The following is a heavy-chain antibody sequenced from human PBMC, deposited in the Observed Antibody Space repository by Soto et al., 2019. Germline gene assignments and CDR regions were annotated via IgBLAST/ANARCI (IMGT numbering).Heavy chain of an antibody. CDR3: DRVPDY. J-gene: IGHJ4*02. CDR2: MYHSGST. Sequence: PSETLSLTCAFSGGSISSGGYSWSWIRQPPGKGLEWIGYMYHSGSTYYNPSLKSRVTISIDRSKNQFSLKLSSVTAADTAVYYCDRVPDYSGQGILVTDPS. V-gene: IGHV4-30-2*01. CDR1: GGSISSGGYS.